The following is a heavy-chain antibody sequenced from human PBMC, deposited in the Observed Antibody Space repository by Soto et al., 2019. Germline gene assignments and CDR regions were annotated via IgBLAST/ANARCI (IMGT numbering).Heavy chain of an antibody. CDR2: ISSTGLYT. V-gene: IGHV3-23*01. CDR3: TKSWLFEKNWFDP. D-gene: IGHD3-22*01. Sequence: GGSLRLSCAASGFSFTAYGMSWVRQAPGKGLEWISDISSTGLYTYLADSVKGRFTISRDNSKNTLYLQMNSLRVDDTAVYFCTKSWLFEKNWFDPWGQGTLVTVSS. CDR1: GFSFTAYG. J-gene: IGHJ5*02.